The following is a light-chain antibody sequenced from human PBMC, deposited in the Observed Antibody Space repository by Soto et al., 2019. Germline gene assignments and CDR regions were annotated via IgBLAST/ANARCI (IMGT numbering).Light chain of an antibody. CDR1: QSVDSK. Sequence: EIVMTQSPATLSVSPGERVTLSSRASQSVDSKLAWYQQKPGQAPRLLIYGASTRATGIPARFGGSGSGTEFTLTISSLQSEDFAVYYCQRYNNWPLTFGGGTKV. V-gene: IGKV3-15*01. CDR3: QRYNNWPLT. J-gene: IGKJ4*01. CDR2: GAS.